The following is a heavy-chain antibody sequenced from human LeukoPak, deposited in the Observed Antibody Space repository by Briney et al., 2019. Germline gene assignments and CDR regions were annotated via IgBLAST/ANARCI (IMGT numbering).Heavy chain of an antibody. Sequence: SETLSLTCTVSGGSISSYYWSWIRQPPGKGLEWIGYIYYSGGTNYNPSLKSRVTISVDTSKNQFSLKLSSVTAADTAVYYCARAPITGTLFDYWGQGTLVTVSS. CDR2: IYYSGGT. CDR1: GGSISSYY. CDR3: ARAPITGTLFDY. D-gene: IGHD1-7*01. V-gene: IGHV4-59*01. J-gene: IGHJ4*02.